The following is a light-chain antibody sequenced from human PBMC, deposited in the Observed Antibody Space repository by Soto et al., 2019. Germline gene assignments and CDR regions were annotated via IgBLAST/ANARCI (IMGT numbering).Light chain of an antibody. V-gene: IGKV3-15*01. Sequence: EVVLTQSPATLSLSPGERATLSCRASQSVSSNLAWYQRKPGQTPRLLIYGASTRDTGIPARFSGSESGTEFTLPVSSLQSEDFAVYYCQQYSMWPLTFGGGTKVEIK. CDR3: QQYSMWPLT. CDR2: GAS. J-gene: IGKJ4*01. CDR1: QSVSSN.